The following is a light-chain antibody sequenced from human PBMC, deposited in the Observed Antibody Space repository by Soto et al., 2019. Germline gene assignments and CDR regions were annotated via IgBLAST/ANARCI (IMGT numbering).Light chain of an antibody. CDR3: QQYGYSPWT. CDR2: VAS. V-gene: IGKV3-20*01. CDR1: QRVDDSH. Sequence: EIVLTQSPGTLSLSPGERATLSCRASQRVDDSHLAWYQLRPGQAPRLLIYVASSRATGAPDRFSGSGSETDFTLTISRLEPEDSAVYYCQQYGYSPWTFGQGTKVDI. J-gene: IGKJ1*01.